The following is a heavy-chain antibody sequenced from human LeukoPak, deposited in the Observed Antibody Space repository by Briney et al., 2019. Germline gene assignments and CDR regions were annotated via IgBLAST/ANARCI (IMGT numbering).Heavy chain of an antibody. D-gene: IGHD3-10*01. CDR3: ARAGDYGSGRGDFDY. CDR1: GFTFDDYA. Sequence: GGSLRLSCAASGFTFDDYAMHWVRQAPGKGLEWVSLISGDGGSTCYADSVKGRFTISRDNAKNSLYLQMNSLRAEDTAVYYCARAGDYGSGRGDFDYWGQGTLVTVSS. J-gene: IGHJ4*02. CDR2: ISGDGGST. V-gene: IGHV3-43*02.